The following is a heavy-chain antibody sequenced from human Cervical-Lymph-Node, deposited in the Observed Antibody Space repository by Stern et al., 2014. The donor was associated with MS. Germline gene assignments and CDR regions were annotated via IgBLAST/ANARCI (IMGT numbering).Heavy chain of an antibody. CDR1: GFSLSTTGVG. CDR3: AHSQQSYCVWSGYSD. Sequence: QNTLKESGPTLVKPTQTLTLTCSFSGFSLSTTGVGVGWIRQPPGQDPEWVAIIYWYEDKLYRPSLKNSLTITKDTSKNQVVLTMTKMDLVDTATYYCAHSQQSYCVWSGYSDWGQGTLFTVSS. D-gene: IGHD3-3*01. CDR2: IYWYEDK. V-gene: IGHV2-5*01. J-gene: IGHJ4*02.